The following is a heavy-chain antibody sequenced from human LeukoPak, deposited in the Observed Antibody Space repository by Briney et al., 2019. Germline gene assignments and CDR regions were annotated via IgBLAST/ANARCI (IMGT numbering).Heavy chain of an antibody. D-gene: IGHD2-21*01. J-gene: IGHJ2*01. CDR2: IKQDGSEK. CDR1: GFTFSGAW. CDR3: ARVVASDVWYFDL. V-gene: IGHV3-7*01. Sequence: GGSLRLSCTASGFTFSGAWMTWVRQAPGKGLEWVANIKQDGSEKYYVDSVKGRFTISRDNAKNSLYLQMNSLRAEDTAVYYCARVVASDVWYFDLWGRGTLVTVSS.